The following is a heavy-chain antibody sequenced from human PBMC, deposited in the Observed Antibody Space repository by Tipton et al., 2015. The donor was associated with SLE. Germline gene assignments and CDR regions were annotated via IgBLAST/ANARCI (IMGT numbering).Heavy chain of an antibody. CDR2: IYSAGNT. CDR1: GIIVSDNY. V-gene: IGHV3-53*05. J-gene: IGHJ6*02. Sequence: SLRLSCAASGIIVSDNYMSWVRQAPGKGLEWVSVIYSAGNTYYADSVKGRFTISRDNSKNTLYPQMNSLRAEDTAVYYCARDPYSSSRTWYYGMDVWGQGTTVTVSS. D-gene: IGHD6-13*01. CDR3: ARDPYSSSRTWYYGMDV.